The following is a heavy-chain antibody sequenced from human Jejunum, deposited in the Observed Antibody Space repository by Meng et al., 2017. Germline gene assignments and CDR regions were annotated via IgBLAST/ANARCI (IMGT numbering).Heavy chain of an antibody. CDR1: GYTFKNDL. CDR2: VNAGNGNT. CDR3: ARLYYFDSSGTYDY. Sequence: QVPLVQSGAEVKKPGASVTVSCQTSGYTFKNDLIHWGRQAPGQRLEWMGWVNAGNGNTKSSQNFQGRVTFNRDTSATTAYMELSSLTPEDTAVYYCARLYYFDSSGTYDYWGQGTLVTVSS. D-gene: IGHD3-22*01. J-gene: IGHJ4*02. V-gene: IGHV1-3*01.